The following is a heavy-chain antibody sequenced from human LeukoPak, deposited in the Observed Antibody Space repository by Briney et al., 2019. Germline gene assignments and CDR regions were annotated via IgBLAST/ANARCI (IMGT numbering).Heavy chain of an antibody. CDR1: GYSFRNYG. D-gene: IGHD6-13*01. CDR3: ARLIRAAALIDY. Sequence: ASVKVSCKASGYSFRNYGLTWVRQVPGQGLEWMGWISGDNRDTDSAEQFQGRLTMTTDTSTSTAYMDLRSLRSDDTGIYYCARLIRAAALIDYRGQGTLVTVSS. J-gene: IGHJ4*02. V-gene: IGHV1-18*01. CDR2: ISGDNRDT.